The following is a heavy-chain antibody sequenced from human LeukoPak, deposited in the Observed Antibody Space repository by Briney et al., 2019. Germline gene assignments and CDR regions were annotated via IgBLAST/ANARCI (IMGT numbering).Heavy chain of an antibody. Sequence: SETLSLTCTVSGYSISSGYYWGWIRQPPGKGLEWIGSIYHSGSTYYNPSLKSRVTISVDTSKNQFSLKLSSVTTADTAVYYCARDTMGFGDYYYYMDVWGKGTTVTVSS. V-gene: IGHV4-38-2*02. J-gene: IGHJ6*03. D-gene: IGHD3-10*01. CDR1: GYSISSGYY. CDR2: IYHSGST. CDR3: ARDTMGFGDYYYYMDV.